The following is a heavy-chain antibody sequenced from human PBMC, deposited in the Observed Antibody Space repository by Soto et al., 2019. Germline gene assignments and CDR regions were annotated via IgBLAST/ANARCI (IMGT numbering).Heavy chain of an antibody. Sequence: QVQLVQSGAEVKKPGASVKVSCKASGYTFTSYAMHWVRQAPGQRLEWMGWINAGNGNTKYSQEFQGRVTITRDTSASTAYMELSSLRSEDTAVYYCARAFLTGTTFYYGMDVWGQGTTVTVSS. V-gene: IGHV1-3*01. J-gene: IGHJ6*02. CDR2: INAGNGNT. CDR1: GYTFTSYA. CDR3: ARAFLTGTTFYYGMDV. D-gene: IGHD1-7*01.